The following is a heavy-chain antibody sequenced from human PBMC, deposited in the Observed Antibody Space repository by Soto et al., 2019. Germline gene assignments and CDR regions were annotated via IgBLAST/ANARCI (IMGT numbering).Heavy chain of an antibody. V-gene: IGHV1-69*12. CDR3: AREGGYASGVGELWVY. D-gene: IGHD3-10*01. Sequence: QVQLVQSGAEVKKPGSSVKVSCKASGGTFSSYAISWVRQAPGQGLEWMGGIIPIFGTANYAQKFQGRVTITAAESTSTAYMELSSLRSADTAVYYCAREGGYASGVGELWVYWGQGTLVTVSS. CDR2: IIPIFGTA. CDR1: GGTFSSYA. J-gene: IGHJ4*02.